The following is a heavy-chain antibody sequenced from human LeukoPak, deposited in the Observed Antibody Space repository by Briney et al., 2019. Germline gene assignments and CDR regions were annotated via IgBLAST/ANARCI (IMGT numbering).Heavy chain of an antibody. CDR1: GYTFTSYG. J-gene: IGHJ4*02. CDR2: ISAYNGNT. D-gene: IGHD3-9*01. CDR3: ARDHYDILTGYYPYLFDY. V-gene: IGHV1-18*01. Sequence: ASVKVSCKASGYTFTSYGISWVRQAPGQGLEWMGWISAYNGNTNYAQKLQGRVTMTTDTPTSTAYMELRSLRSDDTAVYYCARDHYDILTGYYPYLFDYWGQGTLVTVSS.